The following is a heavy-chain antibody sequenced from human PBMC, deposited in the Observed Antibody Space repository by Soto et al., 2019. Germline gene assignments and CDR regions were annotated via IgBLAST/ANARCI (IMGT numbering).Heavy chain of an antibody. CDR2: VDSDGSGT. Sequence: EVQLVESEGGSVQPGGSLRLSCVASGITFSGYWMHWVRQVPGKGLVWVARVDSDGSGTSYADSVKGRFTISRDNAKNTLYLQMNSLRVEDTGVYYCATVFEHWGQGIPVTVSS. V-gene: IGHV3-74*01. CDR3: ATVFEH. J-gene: IGHJ4*02. CDR1: GITFSGYW.